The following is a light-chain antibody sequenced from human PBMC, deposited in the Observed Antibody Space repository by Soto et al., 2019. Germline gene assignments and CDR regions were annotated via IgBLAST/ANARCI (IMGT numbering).Light chain of an antibody. CDR2: DAS. CDR3: QQYDNLPPTWT. Sequence: EIQMTQSPSSLSASVGDRVTITFRASQSISSYLNWYQQKPGKAPNLLIYDASNLETGVPSRFSGGGSGTHFTFTISNLQPEDIATYYCQQYDNLPPTWTFGQGGNVDIK. V-gene: IGKV1-33*01. CDR1: QSISSY. J-gene: IGKJ1*01.